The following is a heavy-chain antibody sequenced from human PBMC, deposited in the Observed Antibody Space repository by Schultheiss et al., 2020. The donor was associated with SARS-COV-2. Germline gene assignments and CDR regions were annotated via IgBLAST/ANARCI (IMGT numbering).Heavy chain of an antibody. V-gene: IGHV3-48*04. CDR1: GFTFSSYG. Sequence: GGSLRLSCAASGFTFSSYGMHWVRQAPGKGLEWVSYISSSGSTIYYADSVKGRFTISRDNAKNSLYLQMNSLRAEDTAVYYCARGLRASSSFGYWGQGTLVTVSS. CDR2: ISSSGSTI. J-gene: IGHJ4*02. CDR3: ARGLRASSSFGY. D-gene: IGHD6-6*01.